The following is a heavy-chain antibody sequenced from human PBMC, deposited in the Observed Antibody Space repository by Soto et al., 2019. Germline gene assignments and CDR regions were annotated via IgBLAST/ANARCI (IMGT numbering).Heavy chain of an antibody. V-gene: IGHV4-31*03. CDR1: GGSISSRGDY. CDR3: ASLRYFDWSDLPNWFDP. D-gene: IGHD3-9*01. J-gene: IGHJ5*02. CDR2: IYYSGST. Sequence: SETLSVTCTVSGGSISSRGDYCSWIRQHPGKGLEWIGYIYYSGSTYYNPSLKSRVTISVDTSKNQFSLKLSSVTAADTAVYYCASLRYFDWSDLPNWFDPWGQGTLVIVSS.